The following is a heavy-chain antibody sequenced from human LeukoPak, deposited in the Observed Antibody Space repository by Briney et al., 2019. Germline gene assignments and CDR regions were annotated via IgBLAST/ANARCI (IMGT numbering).Heavy chain of an antibody. CDR3: AALWFGEGVY. CDR2: IYSGGYT. CDR1: GFTVTTNY. Sequence: GGSLRLSCAASGFTVTTNYMTWVRQAPGKGLEWVSIIYSGGYTDYADSVKGRFTISRDNARNSLYLHMNSLRAEDTAVYYCAALWFGEGVYWGQGAQVTVSS. J-gene: IGHJ4*02. D-gene: IGHD3-10*01. V-gene: IGHV3-66*01.